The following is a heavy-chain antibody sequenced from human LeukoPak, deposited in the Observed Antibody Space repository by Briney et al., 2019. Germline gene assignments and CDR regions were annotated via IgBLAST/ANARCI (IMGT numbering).Heavy chain of an antibody. CDR3: VKDGSGSYYTYYFDY. V-gene: IGHV3-23*01. J-gene: IGHJ4*02. Sequence: GGSLRLSCAASGFTFRNYAMSWVRQAPGKGLEWVSVISGGGGGAYYADSLKGRFTISRDNSKNTLYLQMSSLRAEDTAVYYCVKDGSGSYYTYYFDYWGQGTLVTVSS. CDR1: GFTFRNYA. D-gene: IGHD3-10*01. CDR2: ISGGGGGA.